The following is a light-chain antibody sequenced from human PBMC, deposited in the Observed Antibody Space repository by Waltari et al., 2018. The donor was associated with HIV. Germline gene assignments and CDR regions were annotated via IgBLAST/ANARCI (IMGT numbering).Light chain of an antibody. V-gene: IGKV1-39*01. CDR2: AAS. Sequence: DIHMTQSPSSLSASVGERVTITCRASENIGRYLNWYQQKSGKAPKLLIHAASNLQSGVPSRFSGSGSGTDFTLTISSLQPEDFATYYCQQSYSSPRTFGPGTKVEIK. CDR1: ENIGRY. CDR3: QQSYSSPRT. J-gene: IGKJ3*01.